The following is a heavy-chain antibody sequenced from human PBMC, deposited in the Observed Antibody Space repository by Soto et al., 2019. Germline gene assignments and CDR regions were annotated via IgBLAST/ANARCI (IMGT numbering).Heavy chain of an antibody. V-gene: IGHV3-30*18. CDR2: ISYDGSNK. Sequence: VQLVESGGGVVQPGRSLRLSCAASGFTFSSYGMHWVRQAPGKGLEWVAVISYDGSNKYYADSVKGRFTISRDNSKNTLYLQMNSLRAEDTAVYYCAKGRSSWSDWGQGTLVTVSS. J-gene: IGHJ4*02. CDR1: GFTFSSYG. CDR3: AKGRSSWSD. D-gene: IGHD6-13*01.